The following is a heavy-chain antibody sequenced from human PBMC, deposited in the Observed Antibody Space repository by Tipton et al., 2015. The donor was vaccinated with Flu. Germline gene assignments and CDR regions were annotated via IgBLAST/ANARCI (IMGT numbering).Heavy chain of an antibody. V-gene: IGHV4-59*01. D-gene: IGHD1-26*01. J-gene: IGHJ4*02. CDR3: ARELGATGEGFDY. CDR2: IYYSGST. Sequence: TLSLTCTVSGGSISSYYWSWIRQPPGKGLEWIGYIYYSGSTNYNPSLKSRVTISVDTSKNQFSLKLSSVTAADTAVYYCARELGATGEGFDYWGQGTTVTVSS. CDR1: GGSISSYY.